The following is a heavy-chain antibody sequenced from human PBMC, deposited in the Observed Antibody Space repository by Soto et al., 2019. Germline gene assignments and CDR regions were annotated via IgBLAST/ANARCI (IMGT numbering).Heavy chain of an antibody. J-gene: IGHJ4*02. V-gene: IGHV4-31*03. CDR3: ARATGTLRSRNCDY. Sequence: SETLSLTCSVSGGSISTVGHYWTWIRQPPGKGLEWIGSIYHTGSTYYSKSLRSRLTMSADTSKSQFSLRLSSVTAADTAVYYCARATGTLRSRNCDYWGQGSLVTVSS. CDR2: IYHTGST. CDR1: GGSISTVGHY. D-gene: IGHD1-1*01.